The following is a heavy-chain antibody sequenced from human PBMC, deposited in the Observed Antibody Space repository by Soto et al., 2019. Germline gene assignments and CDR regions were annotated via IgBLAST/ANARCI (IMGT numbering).Heavy chain of an antibody. V-gene: IGHV1-46*01. CDR2: INPSGGST. CDR1: GYTFTRYY. J-gene: IGHJ2*01. Sequence: GASVKVSCKASGYTFTRYYMHWVRQAPGQGLEWMGIINPSGGSTSYAQKFRGRVTMTRDTSTSTVYMELSSLRSEDTAVYYCARGDFGSSGPPHWYFDLWGRGTLVTVSS. CDR3: ARGDFGSSGPPHWYFDL. D-gene: IGHD3-22*01.